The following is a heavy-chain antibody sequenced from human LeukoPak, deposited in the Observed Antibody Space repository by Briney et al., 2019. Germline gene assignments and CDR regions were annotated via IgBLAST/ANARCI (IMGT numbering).Heavy chain of an antibody. Sequence: GGSLRLSCAASGFSFSTYTMNWVRQAPGKGLDWVSYISSSSSTIHYADSVKGRFTISRDNANNSLYLQMNSLRDEDTAVYYCARARRYRSSWYHDYWGQGSLVTVSS. D-gene: IGHD6-13*01. CDR2: ISSSSSTI. J-gene: IGHJ4*02. CDR3: ARARRYRSSWYHDY. V-gene: IGHV3-48*02. CDR1: GFSFSTYT.